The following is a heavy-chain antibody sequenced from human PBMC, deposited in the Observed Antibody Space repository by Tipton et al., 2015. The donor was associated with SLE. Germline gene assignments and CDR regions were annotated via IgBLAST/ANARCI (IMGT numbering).Heavy chain of an antibody. CDR3: ARAPTISGAGTTDPFGMDV. Sequence: SLRLSCAASGFTYSGYAMHWVRRAPCKGLEWVAFIRADGSNKDYADSVKGRFTISRDNAKNTLYLQMRSLRVEDTGIYYCARAPTISGAGTTDPFGMDVWGPGTRVTVSS. CDR1: GFTYSGYA. V-gene: IGHV3-33*01. CDR2: IRADGSNK. J-gene: IGHJ6*02. D-gene: IGHD6-19*01.